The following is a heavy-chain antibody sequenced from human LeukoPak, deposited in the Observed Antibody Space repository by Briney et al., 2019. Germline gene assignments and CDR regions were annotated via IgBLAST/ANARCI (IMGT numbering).Heavy chain of an antibody. Sequence: GGSLSLFCVVSGFLFTRCHKQWPRQATGKGLEGVAGTLYDGRNKYYADSDKGRFTNSKDKPETSVYLEMNSLRTEYIVISYCAIWASGNYWGQGTLVTVSS. CDR2: TLYDGRNK. CDR3: AIWASGNY. J-gene: IGHJ4*02. V-gene: IGHV3-30*04. D-gene: IGHD3-10*01. CDR1: GFLFTRCH.